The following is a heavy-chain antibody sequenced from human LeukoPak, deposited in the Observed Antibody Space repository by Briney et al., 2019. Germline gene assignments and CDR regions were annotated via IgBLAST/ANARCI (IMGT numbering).Heavy chain of an antibody. V-gene: IGHV4-61*02. CDR2: IYTSGST. Sequence: SESLSLTCTVSGASISSGSYYWSWIRQPAGKGLEWIGRIYTSGSTTYNPSLKSRVTISVDTSKNQFSLKLSSVTAADTAVYYCARDRGDRYNSGYFEYWGQGTLVTVSS. CDR3: ARDRGDRYNSGYFEY. J-gene: IGHJ4*02. CDR1: GASISSGSYY. D-gene: IGHD5-24*01.